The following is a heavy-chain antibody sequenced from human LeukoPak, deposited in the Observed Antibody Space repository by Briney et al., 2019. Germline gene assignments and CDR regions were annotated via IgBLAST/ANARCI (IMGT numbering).Heavy chain of an antibody. CDR1: GFTFSSYA. J-gene: IGHJ4*02. V-gene: IGHV3-23*01. Sequence: GGSLRLSCAASGFTFSSYAMNWVRQAPGKGLEWVSAFSRDGVSTDYADSVKGRFTISRDNSKSTLYLQMNSLRAEDTAVYYCAKRGYCSGGSCSSGSPLYYFDSWGQGTLVTVSS. D-gene: IGHD2-15*01. CDR2: FSRDGVST. CDR3: AKRGYCSGGSCSSGSPLYYFDS.